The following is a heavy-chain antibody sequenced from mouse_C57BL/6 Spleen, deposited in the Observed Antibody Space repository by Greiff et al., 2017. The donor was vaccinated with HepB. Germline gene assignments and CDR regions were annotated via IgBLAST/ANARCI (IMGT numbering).Heavy chain of an antibody. J-gene: IGHJ2*01. CDR1: GFTFSSYA. CDR3: ARSYSTFDY. V-gene: IGHV5-4*01. CDR2: ISDGGSYT. D-gene: IGHD2-5*01. Sequence: EVQRVESGGGLVKPGGSLKLSCAASGFTFSSYAMSWVRQTPEKRLEWVATISDGGSYTYYPDNVKGRFTISRDNAKNNLYLQMSHLKSEDTAMYYCARSYSTFDYWGQGTTLTVSS.